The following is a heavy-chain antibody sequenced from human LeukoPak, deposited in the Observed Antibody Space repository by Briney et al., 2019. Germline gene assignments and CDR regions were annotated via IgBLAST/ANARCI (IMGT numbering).Heavy chain of an antibody. D-gene: IGHD3-10*01. J-gene: IGHJ4*02. CDR1: GGSISSSSYY. CDR2: IYYSGST. CDR3: ARHSVAHYGSGSYFY. V-gene: IGHV4-39*01. Sequence: PSETLSLTCTVSGGSISSSSYYWGWIRQPPGKGLEWIGTIYYSGSTYYNPSLKSRVTISVDTSKNQFSLKLSSVTAADTAVYYCARHSVAHYGSGSYFYWGQGTLVTVPS.